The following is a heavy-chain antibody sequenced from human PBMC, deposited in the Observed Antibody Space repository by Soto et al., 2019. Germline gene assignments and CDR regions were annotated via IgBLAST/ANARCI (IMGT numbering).Heavy chain of an antibody. V-gene: IGHV3-33*01. CDR1: GFTFSIHG. CDR3: ARDSRYCSGGSCYGWFDP. Sequence: QVQLVESGGGVVQPGRSLRLSCEASGFTFSIHGMHWVRQAPGKGLEWVAVIWYDGSNKYYGDSVKGRFTISRDNSKNTLYLQMNSLRAEDTAVYYCARDSRYCSGGSCYGWFDPWGQGTLVTVSS. D-gene: IGHD2-15*01. CDR2: IWYDGSNK. J-gene: IGHJ5*02.